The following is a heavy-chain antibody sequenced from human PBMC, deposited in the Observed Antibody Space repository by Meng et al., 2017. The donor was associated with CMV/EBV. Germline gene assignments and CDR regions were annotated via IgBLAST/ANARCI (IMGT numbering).Heavy chain of an antibody. Sequence: ASVKVSCKASGYTFTSYDINWVRQATGQGLEWMGWMNPNSGKTGYAQKFQGRVTMTRNTSISTAYMELSSLRSDDTAVYYCARVRYCSSTSCPYRGNNWFDPWGQGTLVTVSS. V-gene: IGHV1-8*01. J-gene: IGHJ5*02. D-gene: IGHD2-2*01. CDR1: GYTFTSYD. CDR2: MNPNSGKT. CDR3: ARVRYCSSTSCPYRGNNWFDP.